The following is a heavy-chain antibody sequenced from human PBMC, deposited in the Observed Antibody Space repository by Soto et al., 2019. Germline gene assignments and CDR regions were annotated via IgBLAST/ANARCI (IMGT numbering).Heavy chain of an antibody. V-gene: IGHV1-46*01. D-gene: IGHD3-22*01. CDR1: GYTFTSYY. CDR3: ASRHYYYDSSGYPDAFDI. CDR2: INPSGGST. Sequence: GASVKVSCKASGYTFTSYYMHWVRQDPGQGLEWMGIINPSGGSTSYAQKFQGRVTMTRDTSTSTVYMELSSLRSEDTAVYYCASRHYYYDSSGYPDAFDIWGQGTMVTVSS. J-gene: IGHJ3*02.